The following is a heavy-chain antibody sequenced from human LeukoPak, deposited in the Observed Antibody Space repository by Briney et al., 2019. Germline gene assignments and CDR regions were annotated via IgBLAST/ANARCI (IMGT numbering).Heavy chain of an antibody. Sequence: GGSLRLSCASSGFTVSSNYMSWGRQAPGKGLDWGSVIYSGGSTYYADSVKGRFTISRDNSKNTLYLQMNSLRAKDTAVYYCARDGRYDSRRSHNLGWFDPWGQGTLVTVSS. CDR2: IYSGGST. CDR1: GFTVSSNY. D-gene: IGHD3-22*01. V-gene: IGHV3-53*01. J-gene: IGHJ5*02. CDR3: ARDGRYDSRRSHNLGWFDP.